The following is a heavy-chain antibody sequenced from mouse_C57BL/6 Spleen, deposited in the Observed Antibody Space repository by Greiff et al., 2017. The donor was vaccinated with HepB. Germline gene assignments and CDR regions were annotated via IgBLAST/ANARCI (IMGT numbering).Heavy chain of an antibody. V-gene: IGHV1-52*01. CDR3: ARGPNNWFAY. CDR2: IDPSDSET. J-gene: IGHJ3*01. Sequence: QVHVKQPGAELVRPGSSVKLSCKASGYTFTSYWMHWVKQRPIQGLEWIGNIDPSDSETHYNQKFKDKATLTVDKSSSTAYMQLSSLTSEDSAVYYCARGPNNWFAYWGQGTLVTVSA. CDR1: GYTFTSYW.